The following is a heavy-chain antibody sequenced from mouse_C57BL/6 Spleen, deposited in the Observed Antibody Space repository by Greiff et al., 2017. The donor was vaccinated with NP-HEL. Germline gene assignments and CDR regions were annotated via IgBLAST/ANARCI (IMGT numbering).Heavy chain of an antibody. CDR2: IYPGDGDT. J-gene: IGHJ2*01. CDR1: GYAFSSYW. D-gene: IGHD1-1*01. Sequence: VQLQQSGAELVKPGASVKISCKASGYAFSSYWMNWVKQRPGKGLEWIGQIYPGDGDTNYNGKFKGKATLTADKSSSTAYMQLSSLTSEDSAVYCCARLGALIATVDYWGQGTTLTVSS. V-gene: IGHV1-80*01. CDR3: ARLGALIATVDY.